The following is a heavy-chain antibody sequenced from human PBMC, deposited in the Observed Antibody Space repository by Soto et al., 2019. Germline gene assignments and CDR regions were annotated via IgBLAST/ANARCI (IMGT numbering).Heavy chain of an antibody. J-gene: IGHJ5*02. CDR1: GGSFSGYY. CDR2: INHSGST. Sequence: SETLSLTCAVYGGSFSGYYWSWIRQPPGKGLEWIGEINHSGSTNYNPSLKSRVTISVDTSKNQFSLKLSSVTAADTAVYYCARSRGSSGWYVRWFGPWGQGTLVTVSS. CDR3: ARSRGSSGWYVRWFGP. D-gene: IGHD6-19*01. V-gene: IGHV4-34*01.